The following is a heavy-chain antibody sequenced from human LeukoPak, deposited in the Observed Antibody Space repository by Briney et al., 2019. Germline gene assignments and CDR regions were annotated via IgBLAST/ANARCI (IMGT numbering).Heavy chain of an antibody. CDR3: GGYGSVLPIDY. CDR1: GGSISSSSYY. J-gene: IGHJ4*02. Sequence: SETLSLTCTVSGGSISSSSYYWGWIRQPPGKGLEWIGSTYYSGSTYYNPSLKSRVTISVDTSKNQFSLKLSSVTAADTAVYYCGGYGSVLPIDYWGQGTLVTVSS. CDR2: TYYSGST. V-gene: IGHV4-39*07. D-gene: IGHD3-10*01.